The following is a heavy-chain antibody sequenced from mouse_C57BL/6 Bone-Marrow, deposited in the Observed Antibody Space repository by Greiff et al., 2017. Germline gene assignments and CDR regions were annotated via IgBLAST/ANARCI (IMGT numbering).Heavy chain of an antibody. J-gene: IGHJ4*01. CDR1: GYAFSSSW. V-gene: IGHV1-82*01. Sequence: QVQLQQSGPELVKPGASVKISCKASGYAFSSSWMNWVKQRPGKGLEWIGRIYPGDGDTNYNGKFKGKATLTADKSSSTAYMQLSSLTSEDSAVYFCARYGRMDYWGQGTSVTVSS. CDR2: IYPGDGDT. CDR3: ARYGRMDY. D-gene: IGHD2-1*01.